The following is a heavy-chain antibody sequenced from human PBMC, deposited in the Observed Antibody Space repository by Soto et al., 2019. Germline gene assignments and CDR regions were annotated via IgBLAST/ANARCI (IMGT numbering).Heavy chain of an antibody. J-gene: IGHJ4*02. CDR1: GGSFSGYY. CDR2: INHSGST. D-gene: IGHD3-22*01. CDR3: ARDYDSSGYFAFDY. Sequence: SETLSLTCAVYGGSFSGYYWSWIRQPPGKGLEWIGEINHSGSTNYNPSLKSRVTISVDTSKNQFSLKLSSVTAADTAVYYCARDYDSSGYFAFDYWGQGTLVTVSS. V-gene: IGHV4-34*01.